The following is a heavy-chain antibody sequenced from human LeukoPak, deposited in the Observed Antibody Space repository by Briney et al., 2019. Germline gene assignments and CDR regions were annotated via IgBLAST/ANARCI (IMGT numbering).Heavy chain of an antibody. Sequence: ASVKVSCKASGYTFTSNGISWVRQAPGQGLEWMGWSSAYNGNTNYAQKLQGRGTMTTDTSTSTAYMELRSLRSDDKAVYYCARLVASNYDILTGHPGFDYWGQGTLVTVSS. CDR2: SSAYNGNT. CDR1: GYTFTSNG. V-gene: IGHV1-18*01. D-gene: IGHD3-9*01. CDR3: ARLVASNYDILTGHPGFDY. J-gene: IGHJ4*02.